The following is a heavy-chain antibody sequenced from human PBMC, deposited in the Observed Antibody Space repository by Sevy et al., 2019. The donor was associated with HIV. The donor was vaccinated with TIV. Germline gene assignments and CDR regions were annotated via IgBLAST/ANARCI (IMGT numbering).Heavy chain of an antibody. CDR1: GFTFSSYS. Sequence: GGSLRLSCAASGFTFSSYSVNWVRQAPGKGLEWVSYISSSGIIYYADSVEGRFTISRDNAKNSLYLQMNSLRAEDTALYYCARDPLSTLFDASDIWGQGTMVTVSS. CDR2: ISSSGII. CDR3: ARDPLSTLFDASDI. D-gene: IGHD2-15*01. V-gene: IGHV3-48*01. J-gene: IGHJ3*02.